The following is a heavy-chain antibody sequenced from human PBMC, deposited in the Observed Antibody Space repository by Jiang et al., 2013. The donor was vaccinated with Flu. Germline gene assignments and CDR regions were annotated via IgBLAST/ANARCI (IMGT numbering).Heavy chain of an antibody. Sequence: SQTLSLTCAISGDSVSSNSAAWNWIRQSPSRGLEWLGRTYYRSKWYNDYAVSVKSRITINPDTSKNQFSLQLNSVTPEDTAVYYCAREWFGELSLHPSYNWFDPWGQGTLVTVSS. D-gene: IGHD3-10*01. V-gene: IGHV6-1*01. CDR2: TYYRSKWYN. CDR3: AREWFGELSLHPSYNWFDP. J-gene: IGHJ5*02. CDR1: GDSVSSNSAA.